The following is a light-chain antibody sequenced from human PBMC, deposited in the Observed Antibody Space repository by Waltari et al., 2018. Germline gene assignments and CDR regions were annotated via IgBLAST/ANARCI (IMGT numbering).Light chain of an antibody. CDR2: EVS. CDR3: ISYSSSTTLGV. V-gene: IGLV2-14*02. Sequence: QSALTQPAPVAGSPGQSIPHPLPGTSSDVGGSNLVSRYQQHPGKPPKLMIYEVSNRPSGVSNRFSGSKSGNTASLTISWLLAEDEADYYCISYSSSTTLGVFGGGTKLTVL. J-gene: IGLJ2*01. CDR1: SSDVGGSNL.